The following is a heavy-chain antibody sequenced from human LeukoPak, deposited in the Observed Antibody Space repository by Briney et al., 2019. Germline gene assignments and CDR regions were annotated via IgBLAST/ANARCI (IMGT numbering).Heavy chain of an antibody. CDR3: ASGYLSGSTYYFDY. J-gene: IGHJ4*02. CDR1: GYTLTNYH. D-gene: IGHD1-26*01. Sequence: ASVKVSCKASGYTLTNYHISWVRQAPGQGLEWMGWISAYNGNTNYAQKLQGRVTMTTDTSTSTAYMELRSLRSDDTVVYYCASGYLSGSTYYFDYWGQGTLVTVSS. CDR2: ISAYNGNT. V-gene: IGHV1-18*01.